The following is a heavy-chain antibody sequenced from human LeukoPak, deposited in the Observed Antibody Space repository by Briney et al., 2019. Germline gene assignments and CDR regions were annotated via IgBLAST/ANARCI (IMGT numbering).Heavy chain of an antibody. V-gene: IGHV1-18*01. CDR2: ISAYNGDK. D-gene: IGHD5-18*01. CDR3: ASDTSAMVSPFDR. Sequence: ASVTVSCKASGYTFNSHGISWVRQAPGQGLEWMGSISAYNGDKDFSQNFQGRLTMTTDISTSTAYMELRSLTSDDTAVYYCASDTSAMVSPFDRWGQGSLVTVAS. J-gene: IGHJ5*02. CDR1: GYTFNSHG.